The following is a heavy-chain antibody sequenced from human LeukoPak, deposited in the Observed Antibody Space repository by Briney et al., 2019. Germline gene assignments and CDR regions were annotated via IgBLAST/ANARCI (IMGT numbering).Heavy chain of an antibody. J-gene: IGHJ4*02. CDR3: AKDRRGTNPLDY. CDR1: GFTFDDYA. D-gene: IGHD1/OR15-1a*01. Sequence: SGGSLRLSCAASGFTFDDYAMLWVRHAPGKGLEWVSLISGDGGSTYYADSVKGRFTISRDNSKNSLYLQMNSLRTEDTALYYCAKDRRGTNPLDYWGQGTLVTVSS. CDR2: ISGDGGST. V-gene: IGHV3-43*02.